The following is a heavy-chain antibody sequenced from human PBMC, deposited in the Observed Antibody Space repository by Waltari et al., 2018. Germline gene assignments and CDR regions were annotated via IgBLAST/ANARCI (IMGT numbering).Heavy chain of an antibody. V-gene: IGHV3-23*03. CDR2: IFSGGSIT. CDR1: GFTLSNYA. Sequence: EVQLLESGGRLEQPGGSLTLSCAASGFTLSNYAMTWVRQAPGKGLEWVSVIFSGGSITYYADSVKGRFTISRDLSKNTLYLQMHSLRAEDTAVYYCARNGPAGSGSYQDLDYWGQGTLVTVSS. CDR3: ARNGPAGSGSYQDLDY. D-gene: IGHD1-26*01. J-gene: IGHJ4*02.